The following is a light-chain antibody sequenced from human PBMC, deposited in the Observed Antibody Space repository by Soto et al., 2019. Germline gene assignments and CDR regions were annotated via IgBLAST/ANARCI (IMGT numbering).Light chain of an antibody. CDR2: DVS. J-gene: IGLJ2*01. CDR3: SSYTSSSTMVV. V-gene: IGLV2-14*01. Sequence: QSALTQPASVSGSPGQSITISCTGTSSDVGGYNYVSWYQQHPGKAPKLMIYDVSNRPSGVSHRFSGSKSANTASLPISGRQAEEDADYYCSSYTSSSTMVVFGGGTKLTVL. CDR1: SSDVGGYNY.